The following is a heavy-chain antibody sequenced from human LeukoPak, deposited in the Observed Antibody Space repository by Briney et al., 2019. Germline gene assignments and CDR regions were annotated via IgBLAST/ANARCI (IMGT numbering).Heavy chain of an antibody. Sequence: GASVKVSCKASGYTFTGYYMHWVRQAPGQGLEWMGWISAYNGNTNYAQKLQGRVTMTTDTSTSTAYMELRSLRSDDTAVYYCARLRMRLIYDSSGYRFHAFDIWGQGTMVTVSS. D-gene: IGHD3-22*01. V-gene: IGHV1-18*04. J-gene: IGHJ3*02. CDR1: GYTFTGYY. CDR2: ISAYNGNT. CDR3: ARLRMRLIYDSSGYRFHAFDI.